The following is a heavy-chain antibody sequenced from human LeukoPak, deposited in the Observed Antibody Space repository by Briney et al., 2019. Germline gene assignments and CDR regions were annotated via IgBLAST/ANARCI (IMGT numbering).Heavy chain of an antibody. CDR1: GFTFSSYS. Sequence: GGSLRLSCAASGFTFSSYSMSWVRQAPGKGLERVSSISSSSIYIYYADSVKGRSTISRDNAKNSLFLQMNSLRAEDTAVYYCARVDYDILTGYSPYFHYWGQGTLVTVSS. V-gene: IGHV3-21*06. CDR2: ISSSSIYI. D-gene: IGHD3-9*01. CDR3: ARVDYDILTGYSPYFHY. J-gene: IGHJ4*02.